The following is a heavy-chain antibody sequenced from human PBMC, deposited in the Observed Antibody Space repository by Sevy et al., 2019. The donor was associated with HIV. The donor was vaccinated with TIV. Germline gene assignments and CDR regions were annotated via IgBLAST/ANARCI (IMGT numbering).Heavy chain of an antibody. J-gene: IGHJ4*02. CDR3: AKATYDFWSGPIDY. V-gene: IGHV3-23*01. CDR2: ISGSGGST. CDR1: GFTFSSYA. D-gene: IGHD3-3*01. Sequence: EGSLRLSCAASGFTFSSYAMSWVRQAPGKGLEWVSAISGSGGSTYYADSVKGRFTISRDNSKNTLYLQMNSLRAEDTAVYYCAKATYDFWSGPIDYWGQGTLVTVSS.